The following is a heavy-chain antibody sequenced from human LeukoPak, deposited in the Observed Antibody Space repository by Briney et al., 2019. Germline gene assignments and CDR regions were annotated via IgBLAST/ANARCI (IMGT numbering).Heavy chain of an antibody. Sequence: SETLSLTCTVSGGSISSYYWTWIRQPPGKGLEWIGYIYNSGTTNYNPSLKSRVTISVDTSKNQFSLKLSSVTAADTAVYYCARGTTVVSTRFDYWGQGTLVTVSS. D-gene: IGHD3-22*01. CDR2: IYNSGTT. CDR1: GGSISSYY. CDR3: ARGTTVVSTRFDY. J-gene: IGHJ4*02. V-gene: IGHV4-59*12.